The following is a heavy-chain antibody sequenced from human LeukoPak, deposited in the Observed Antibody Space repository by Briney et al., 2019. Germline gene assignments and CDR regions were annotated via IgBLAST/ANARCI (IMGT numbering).Heavy chain of an antibody. D-gene: IGHD2-15*01. CDR1: GYSFTGSW. CDR2: IYPGDSDT. V-gene: IGHV5-51*01. Sequence: GESLKISCKGSGYSFTGSWIAWVRQKPGKGLEWMGIIYPGDSDTRYSPSFQGQVTISADKSISTAYLQWSSLKASDTAMYYCARLGYRRDNTCAAFDYWGQGTLVTVSS. J-gene: IGHJ4*02. CDR3: ARLGYRRDNTCAAFDY.